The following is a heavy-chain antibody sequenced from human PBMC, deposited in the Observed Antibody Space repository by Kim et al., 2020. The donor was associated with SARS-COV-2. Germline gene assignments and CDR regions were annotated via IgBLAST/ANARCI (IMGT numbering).Heavy chain of an antibody. V-gene: IGHV3-23*01. CDR3: AKDR. Sequence: RCGRTNYAASVKGRLPLSRDTSQNTLYLQMNSLRAEDTAVYYCAKDRWGQGTLVTVSS. CDR2: RCGRT. J-gene: IGHJ4*02.